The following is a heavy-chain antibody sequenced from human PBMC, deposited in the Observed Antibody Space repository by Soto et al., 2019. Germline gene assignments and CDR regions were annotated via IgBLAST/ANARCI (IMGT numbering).Heavy chain of an antibody. CDR1: GYTFTSYD. D-gene: IGHD3-16*02. CDR3: ARVALDYVWGSYRSYYYYGMDV. V-gene: IGHV1-18*01. CDR2: INTNNGNT. Sequence: ASVKVSCKASGYTFTSYDINWVRQATGQGLEWMGWINTNNGNTGYAQKLQGRVTMTTDTSTSTAYMELRSLRSDDTAVYYCARVALDYVWGSYRSYYYYGMDVWGQGTTVTVSS. J-gene: IGHJ6*02.